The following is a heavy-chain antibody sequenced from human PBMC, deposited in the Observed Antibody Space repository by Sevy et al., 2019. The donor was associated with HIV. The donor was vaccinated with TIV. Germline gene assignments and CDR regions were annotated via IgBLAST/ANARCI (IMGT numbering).Heavy chain of an antibody. Sequence: GGSLRLSCAASGFTFSSYDMHWVRQATGKGLEWVSAIGTAGDTYYPGSVKGRLTISRENAKNSLYLQMNSLRARDTAVYYCARAQGSIAARFYYYYYMDVWGKGTPVTVSS. V-gene: IGHV3-13*01. CDR2: IGTAGDT. CDR3: ARAQGSIAARFYYYYYMDV. J-gene: IGHJ6*03. CDR1: GFTFSSYD. D-gene: IGHD6-6*01.